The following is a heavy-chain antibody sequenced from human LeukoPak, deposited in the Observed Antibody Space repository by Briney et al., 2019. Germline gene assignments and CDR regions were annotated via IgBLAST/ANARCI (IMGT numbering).Heavy chain of an antibody. V-gene: IGHV3-23*01. Sequence: TGGSLRLSCAASGLTFSSHAMSWVRQAPGKGMEWVSAISGSGGTTYYADSVKGRFTISRDNSKDTLSLQMNSLRGEDTAVYYCAKVWCSSTSCYSGIYYYYGMDVWDKGTTVTVSS. CDR2: ISGSGGTT. D-gene: IGHD2-2*01. CDR1: GLTFSSHA. J-gene: IGHJ6*04. CDR3: AKVWCSSTSCYSGIYYYYGMDV.